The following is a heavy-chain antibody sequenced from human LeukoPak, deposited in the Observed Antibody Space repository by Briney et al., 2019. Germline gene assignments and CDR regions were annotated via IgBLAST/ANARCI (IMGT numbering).Heavy chain of an antibody. CDR1: GFTFSSYE. CDR2: ISSSGSTI. V-gene: IGHV3-48*03. J-gene: IGHJ4*02. Sequence: GGSLRLSCAASGFTFSSYEMSWVRQAPGKGLEWVSYISSSGSTIYYADSVKGRFTISRDNAKNSLYLQMNSLRAEDTAIYYCARLYDILTGAFDYWGQGTLVTVSS. D-gene: IGHD3-9*01. CDR3: ARLYDILTGAFDY.